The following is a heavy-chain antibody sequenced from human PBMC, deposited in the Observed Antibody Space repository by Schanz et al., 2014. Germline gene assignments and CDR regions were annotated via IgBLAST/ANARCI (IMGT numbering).Heavy chain of an antibody. J-gene: IGHJ4*02. CDR2: IAYDGSKK. CDR1: GFTFSNYI. D-gene: IGHD3-10*01. Sequence: QVQLVESGGGVVQPGRSLRLSCAASGFTFSNYIMHWVRQAPGKGPEWVAGIAYDGSKKNYADSVKGRFTISRDNSKNTLYLQMNSLRAEDTAVYYCAKVGLYYYGSGFDYWGQGTLVTVSS. CDR3: AKVGLYYYGSGFDY. V-gene: IGHV3-30*18.